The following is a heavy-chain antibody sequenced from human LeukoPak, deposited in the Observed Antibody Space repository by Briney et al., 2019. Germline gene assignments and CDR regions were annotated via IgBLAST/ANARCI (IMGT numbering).Heavy chain of an antibody. CDR1: GFTVSSNY. Sequence: GGSLRLSCAASGFTVSSNYMSWVRQAPGKGLEWVSTISGSGAYYADSVKGRFTISRDNSKNTLYLQMNSLRAEDTAVYYCAKNARSGSYNHDWGQGTLVTVSS. J-gene: IGHJ4*02. CDR2: ISGSGA. D-gene: IGHD1-26*01. CDR3: AKNARSGSYNHD. V-gene: IGHV3-23*01.